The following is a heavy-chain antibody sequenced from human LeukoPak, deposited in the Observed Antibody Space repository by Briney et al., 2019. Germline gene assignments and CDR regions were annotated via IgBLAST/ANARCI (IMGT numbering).Heavy chain of an antibody. CDR1: GFTFSSYG. V-gene: IGHV3-21*01. CDR3: ARDPDWDSSGYYFDY. J-gene: IGHJ4*02. D-gene: IGHD3-22*01. CDR2: ISSSSSYI. Sequence: GGSLRLSCAASGFTFSSYGMNCVRRAPGKGLEWVSSISSSSSYIYYADSVKGRFTISRDNAKNSLYLQMNSLRAEDTAVYYCARDPDWDSSGYYFDYWGQGTLVTVSP.